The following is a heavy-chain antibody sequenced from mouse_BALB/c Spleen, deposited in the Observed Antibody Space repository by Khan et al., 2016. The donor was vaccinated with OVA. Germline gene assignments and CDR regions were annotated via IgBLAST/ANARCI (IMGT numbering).Heavy chain of an antibody. J-gene: IGHJ3*01. CDR2: IDPENGNT. Sequence: VHLQQSGAELVKPGASVKLSCTASGFNIKDYYMLWVKQRPEQGLEWIGWIDPENGNTIYDPKFQGKASITADTSSNTAYLQLSSLTSEDTAVYYCARRGYGNYWFAYWGQGTLVTVSA. CDR3: ARRGYGNYWFAY. V-gene: IGHV14-1*02. CDR1: GFNIKDYY. D-gene: IGHD2-1*01.